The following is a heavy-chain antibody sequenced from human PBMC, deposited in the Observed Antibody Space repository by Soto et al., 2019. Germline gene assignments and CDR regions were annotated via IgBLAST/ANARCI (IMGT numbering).Heavy chain of an antibody. D-gene: IGHD2-8*01. V-gene: IGHV4-4*02. CDR2: IFYSGST. CDR1: GGSLSSSSW. Sequence: QVQLQESGPGLVNPSGTLSLTCAVSGGSLSSSSWWSWVRQPPGKTLGWLGEIFYSGSTKYNPSLNSRVTISADQSKNDFSLRLSSVTAADTAVYYCVHHGGVPYYHDFWGQGMLVTVSS. CDR3: VHHGGVPYYHDF. J-gene: IGHJ4*02.